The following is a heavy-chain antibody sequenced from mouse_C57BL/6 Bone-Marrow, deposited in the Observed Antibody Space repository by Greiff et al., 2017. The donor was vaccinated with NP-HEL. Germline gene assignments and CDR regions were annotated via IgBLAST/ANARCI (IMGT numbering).Heavy chain of an antibody. CDR3: AGDGYYAFDY. V-gene: IGHV2-5*01. Sequence: QVQLKESGPGLVQPSQSLSITCTVSGFSLTSSGVHWVRQSPGKGLEWLGVLWRGGSTDYNAAFMSRLSITQDNSKSQVFFKMNSLQADDTAIYYCAGDGYYAFDYWGQGTTLTVSS. CDR1: GFSLTSSG. D-gene: IGHD2-3*01. J-gene: IGHJ2*01. CDR2: LWRGGST.